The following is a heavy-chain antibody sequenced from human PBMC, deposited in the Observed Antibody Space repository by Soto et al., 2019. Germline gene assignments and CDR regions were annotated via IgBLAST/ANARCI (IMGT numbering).Heavy chain of an antibody. V-gene: IGHV4-34*01. CDR3: AREGSIYYYYYGMDV. CDR1: GGSFSGYY. CDR2: INHSGST. Sequence: SETLSLTCAVYGGSFSGYYWSWIRQPPGKGLEWIGEINHSGSTNYNPSLKSRVTISVDTSKNQFSLKLSSVTAADTAVYYCAREGSIYYYYYGMDVWGQGTTVTVSS. J-gene: IGHJ6*02. D-gene: IGHD2-2*02.